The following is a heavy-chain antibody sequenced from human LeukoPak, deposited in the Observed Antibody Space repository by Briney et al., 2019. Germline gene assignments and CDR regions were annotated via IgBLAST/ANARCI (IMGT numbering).Heavy chain of an antibody. V-gene: IGHV4-59*08. CDR1: VGSISSYY. J-gene: IGHJ4*02. CDR3: GGHHPRNTVAL. D-gene: IGHD2-8*02. Sequence: SETLSLTCTVSVGSISSYYWSWIRQPPGKGLEWMAYMSVIGSINYNPSLKSRVTISLETSKNQFSLKLSSVTGADTAGYYCGGHHPRNTVALWGQPTLPTLSS. CDR2: MSVIGSI.